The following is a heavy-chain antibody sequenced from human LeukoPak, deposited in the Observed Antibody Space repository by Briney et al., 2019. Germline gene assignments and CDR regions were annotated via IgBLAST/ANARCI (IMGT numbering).Heavy chain of an antibody. J-gene: IGHJ4*02. Sequence: QAGGSLRLSCVASGFTFNSYEMNWVRQAPGKGLEWVSYISSSGSTIYYADSVKGRFTISRDNAKSSLYLQMNSLRADDTAVYYCARGGSVDYYYDSRDYWGQGALVTVSS. CDR3: ARGGSVDYYYDSRDY. CDR1: GFTFNSYE. CDR2: ISSSGSTI. D-gene: IGHD3-22*01. V-gene: IGHV3-48*03.